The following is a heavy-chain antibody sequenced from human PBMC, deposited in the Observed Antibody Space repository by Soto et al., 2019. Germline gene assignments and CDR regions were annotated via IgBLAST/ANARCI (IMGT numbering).Heavy chain of an antibody. CDR1: GYTFTSYD. CDR3: ASVLTGDYGDYYYYREV. CDR2: MNPNSGNT. V-gene: IGHV1-8*01. D-gene: IGHD4-17*01. J-gene: IGHJ6*03. Sequence: ASVKVSCKASGYTFTSYDINWVRQATGQGLEWMGWMNPNSGNTGYAQKFQGRVTMTRNTSISTAYMELSSLRSEDTAVYYCASVLTGDYGDYYYYREVGEKGTTVTVS.